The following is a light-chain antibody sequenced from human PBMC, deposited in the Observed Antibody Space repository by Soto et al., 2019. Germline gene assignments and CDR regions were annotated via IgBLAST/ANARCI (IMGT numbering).Light chain of an antibody. J-gene: IGKJ4*01. Sequence: DIQMTQSPSSLSASVGDRVTITCRASQSIGNYLNWYQQTPGKAPKLXIYAASSLQSGVPSRFSGSGSGTDFTRTISSLQPEDVETYYCQQSYSTPLTFGGGTQVDIK. V-gene: IGKV1-39*01. CDR1: QSIGNY. CDR3: QQSYSTPLT. CDR2: AAS.